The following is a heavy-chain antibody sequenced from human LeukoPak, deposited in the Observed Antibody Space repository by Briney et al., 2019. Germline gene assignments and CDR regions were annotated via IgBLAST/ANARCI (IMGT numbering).Heavy chain of an antibody. J-gene: IGHJ4*02. V-gene: IGHV1-8*02. CDR2: MNPNCDNT. CDR1: GYTFTSYD. D-gene: IGHD6-19*01. CDR3: ARGGNSGWRTPNDDY. Sequence: ASVKVSCKASGYTFTSYDIHWVRQASGQGLEWMGWMNPNCDNTGYAQKFQGRVTMTTDTSTSTAYMELRSLRSDDTAVYYCARGGNSGWRTPNDDYWGQGTLVTVSS.